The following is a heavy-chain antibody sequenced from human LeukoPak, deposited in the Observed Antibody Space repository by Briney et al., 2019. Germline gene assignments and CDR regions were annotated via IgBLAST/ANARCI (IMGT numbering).Heavy chain of an antibody. CDR2: ISSSSSYI. V-gene: IGHV3-21*01. D-gene: IGHD6-19*01. Sequence: SGGSLRLSCAASGFTFSSYSMNWVRQAPGKGLEWVSSISSSSSYIYYADSVKGRFTISRDNAKNSLYLQMNSLRAEDTAVYYCARRAGSGFYLSYYYYYGIDVWGQGTTVTVSS. J-gene: IGHJ6*02. CDR1: GFTFSSYS. CDR3: ARRAGSGFYLSYYYYYGIDV.